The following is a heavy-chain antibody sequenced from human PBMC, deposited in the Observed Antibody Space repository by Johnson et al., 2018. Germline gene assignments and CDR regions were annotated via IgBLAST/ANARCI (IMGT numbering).Heavy chain of an antibody. D-gene: IGHD2-15*01. CDR3: ARDPDAVVVVAANACDV. J-gene: IGHJ3*01. V-gene: IGHV4-34*01. CDR2: INHRGST. Sequence: QVQLQQWGAGLLKPSETLSLTCAVYGGSFSGYYWSWIRQPPGKGLEWIGEINHRGSTNYNPSLKSRVTISVDTSKNPFSRKRSSVTAADTAVYYCARDPDAVVVVAANACDVWGPVTMVTVSS. CDR1: GGSFSGYY.